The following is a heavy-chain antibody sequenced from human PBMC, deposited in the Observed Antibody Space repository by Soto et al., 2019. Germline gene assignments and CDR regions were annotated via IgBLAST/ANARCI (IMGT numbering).Heavy chain of an antibody. V-gene: IGHV4-31*03. CDR1: GGSISSGGYY. Sequence: QVQLQESGPGLVKPSQTLSLTCTVSGGSISSGGYYCSWIRQHPGKGLEWIGYIYYSGSTYYNPSLKSRVNISVDTSKNQFSLKLSSVTAADTAVYYCARDGYGDYTGWFDPWGQGTLVTVSS. CDR3: ARDGYGDYTGWFDP. D-gene: IGHD4-17*01. CDR2: IYYSGST. J-gene: IGHJ5*02.